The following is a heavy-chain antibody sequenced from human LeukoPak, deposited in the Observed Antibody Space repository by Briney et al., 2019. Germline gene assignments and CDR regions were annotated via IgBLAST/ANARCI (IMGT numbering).Heavy chain of an antibody. J-gene: IGHJ6*03. D-gene: IGHD1-20*01. V-gene: IGHV4-59*01. CDR1: GGSISSYY. Sequence: PSETLSLTCTVSGGSISSYYWSWIRQPPGKGLEWIGYIYYSGSTNYNPSLKSRVTISVDTSKNQFSLKLSSVTAADTAVYYCARTAYNWNYYYYYMDVWGKGTTVTVSS. CDR3: ARTAYNWNYYYYYMDV. CDR2: IYYSGST.